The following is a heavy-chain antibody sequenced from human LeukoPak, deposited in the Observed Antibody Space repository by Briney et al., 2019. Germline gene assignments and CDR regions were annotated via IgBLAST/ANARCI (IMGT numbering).Heavy chain of an antibody. CDR3: AKGAGPPWFDP. V-gene: IGHV4-34*01. D-gene: IGHD6-19*01. Sequence: SETLSLTCAVYGGSFSGYYWSWIRQPPGKGLEWIGNIFYSGSTYYSPSLKSRVTISIDTSRNQFSMNLNSVTAADTAVYYCAKGAGPPWFDPWGQGTLVTVSS. CDR1: GGSFSGYY. CDR2: IFYSGST. J-gene: IGHJ5*02.